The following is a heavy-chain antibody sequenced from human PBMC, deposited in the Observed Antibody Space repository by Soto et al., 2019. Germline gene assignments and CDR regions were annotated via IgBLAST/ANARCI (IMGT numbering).Heavy chain of an antibody. CDR1: GGTFSSYA. D-gene: IGHD3-10*01. Sequence: QVQLVQSGAEVKKPGSSVKVSSKASGGTFSSYAISWVRQAPGQGLESMGGIIPIFGTANYAQKFQGRVTITADESTSTAYMELSSLRSEDTAVYYCARGSITMVRDTKSYGMDVWGQGTTVTVSS. CDR2: IIPIFGTA. J-gene: IGHJ6*02. CDR3: ARGSITMVRDTKSYGMDV. V-gene: IGHV1-69*12.